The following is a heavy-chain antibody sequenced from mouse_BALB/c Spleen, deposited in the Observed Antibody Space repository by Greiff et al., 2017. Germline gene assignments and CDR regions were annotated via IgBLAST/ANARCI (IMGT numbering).Heavy chain of an antibody. Sequence: EVNLVESGGDLVKPGGSLKLSCAASGFTFSSYGMSWVRQTPDKRLEWVATISSGGSYTYYPDSVKGRFTISRDNAKNTLYLQMSSLKSEDTAMYYCARDRGTPYYFDYWGQGTTLTVSS. V-gene: IGHV5-6*01. CDR3: ARDRGTPYYFDY. J-gene: IGHJ2*01. CDR2: ISSGGSYT. CDR1: GFTFSSYG. D-gene: IGHD3-1*01.